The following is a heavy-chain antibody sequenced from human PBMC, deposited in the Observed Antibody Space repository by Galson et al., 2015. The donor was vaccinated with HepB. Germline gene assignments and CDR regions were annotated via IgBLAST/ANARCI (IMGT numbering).Heavy chain of an antibody. CDR2: IKQDGSEK. CDR1: GFTFSSYW. V-gene: IGHV3-7*03. J-gene: IGHJ3*02. Sequence: SLRLSCAASGFTFSSYWMSWVRQAPGKGLEWVANIKQDGSEKYYVDSVKGRFTISRDNAKNSLYLQMNSLRAEDTAVYYCARGWGPGIAAAGTFDAFDIWGQGTMVTVSS. CDR3: ARGWGPGIAAAGTFDAFDI. D-gene: IGHD6-13*01.